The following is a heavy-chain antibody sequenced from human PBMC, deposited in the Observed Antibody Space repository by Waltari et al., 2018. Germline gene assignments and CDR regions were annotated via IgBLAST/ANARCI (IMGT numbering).Heavy chain of an antibody. J-gene: IGHJ4*02. CDR2: IIPILGIA. CDR3: ARDRAPMVVTPAFSY. V-gene: IGHV1-69*10. D-gene: IGHD2-21*02. Sequence: QVQLVQSGAEVKKPGSSVKVSCKASGGTFSSYAISWVRQAPGQGLEWMGGIIPILGIANYAQKFQGRVTITADKSTSTAYMELSSLRSEDTAVYYCARDRAPMVVTPAFSYWGQGTLVTVSS. CDR1: GGTFSSYA.